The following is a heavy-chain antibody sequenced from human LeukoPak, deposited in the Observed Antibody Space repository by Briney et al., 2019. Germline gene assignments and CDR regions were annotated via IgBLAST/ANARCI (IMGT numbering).Heavy chain of an antibody. D-gene: IGHD3-10*01. CDR2: ISHDASTK. CDR1: GFTFSNYA. J-gene: IGHJ4*02. CDR3: AKDLHYYGPGSSPQY. V-gene: IGHV3-30*18. Sequence: GGSLRLSCEASGFTFSNYAMHWVRRAPGKGLEWVALISHDASTKHYADSVKGRFTISRDNSKNTLSLQINSLRSEDTAVYYCAKDLHYYGPGSSPQYWGQGTLVTVSS.